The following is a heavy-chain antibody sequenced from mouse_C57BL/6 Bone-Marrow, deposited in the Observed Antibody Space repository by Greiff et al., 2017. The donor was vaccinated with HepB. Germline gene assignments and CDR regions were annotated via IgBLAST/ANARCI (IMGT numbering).Heavy chain of an antibody. J-gene: IGHJ2*01. CDR1: GYTFTDYY. V-gene: IGHV1-26*01. D-gene: IGHD2-1*01. Sequence: EVQLQQSGPELVKPGASVKISCKASGYTFTDYYMNWVKQSHGKSLEWIGDINPNNGGTSYNQKFKGKATLTVDKSSSTAYMELRSLTSEDSAVYYCAIGYGNYGYWGQGTTLTVSS. CDR3: AIGYGNYGY. CDR2: INPNNGGT.